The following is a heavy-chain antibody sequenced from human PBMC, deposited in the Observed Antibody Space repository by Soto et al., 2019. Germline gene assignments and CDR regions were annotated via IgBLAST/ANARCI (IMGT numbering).Heavy chain of an antibody. V-gene: IGHV3-9*01. CDR3: IKGDWLDI. CDR2: ISWNGDKI. Sequence: EVQLVESGGGLVQPGRSLRLSCAASGFTFEHYAMHWVRQPPGQGLEWVSGISWNGDKIDYADSVKGRFTISRDNAKKSLYLQMNSLRAEDTALYPCIKGDWLDIWGQGTMVTVSS. J-gene: IGHJ3*02. CDR1: GFTFEHYA. D-gene: IGHD2-21*01.